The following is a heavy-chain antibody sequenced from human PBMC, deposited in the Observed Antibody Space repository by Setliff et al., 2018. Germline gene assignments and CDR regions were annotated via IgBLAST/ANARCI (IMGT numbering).Heavy chain of an antibody. CDR1: GFAFSGSA. CDR2: IWYDGSQK. Sequence: SLRLSCAASGFAFSGSAMHWVRQSPGKGLEWVAVIWYDGSQKYRADSVKGRFTVSRDNSKNTLYLQMNSLRAEDTAVYYCAKDPGDSSGSFEYWGQGTPVTVSS. J-gene: IGHJ4*02. D-gene: IGHD3-22*01. CDR3: AKDPGDSSGSFEY. V-gene: IGHV3-33*03.